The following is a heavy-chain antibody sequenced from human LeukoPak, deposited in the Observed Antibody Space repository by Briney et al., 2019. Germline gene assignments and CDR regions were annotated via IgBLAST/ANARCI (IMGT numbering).Heavy chain of an antibody. CDR1: GFRFSNYG. V-gene: IGHV3-30*03. J-gene: IGHJ3*02. CDR2: ISYDGSNK. Sequence: GGSLRLSCAASGFRFSNYGMSWVRQAPGKGLEWVAVISYDGSNKYYADSVKGRFTISRDNSKNTLYLQMNSLRAEDTAVYYCATRSNYYDSSGKLPGAFDIWGQGTMVTVSS. D-gene: IGHD3-22*01. CDR3: ATRSNYYDSSGKLPGAFDI.